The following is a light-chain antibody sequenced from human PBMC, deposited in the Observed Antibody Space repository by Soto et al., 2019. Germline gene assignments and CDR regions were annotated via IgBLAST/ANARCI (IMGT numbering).Light chain of an antibody. Sequence: QSALTQPASVSGSPGQSITISCTGTRSDVGGYNYVSWYQQHPGKAPKLIIFEVSNRPSGVSNRFSASKSVNTASLTISGLQTEDEADYFCSSYTSSNTYVFGTGTKLTVL. J-gene: IGLJ1*01. V-gene: IGLV2-14*01. CDR2: EVS. CDR1: RSDVGGYNY. CDR3: SSYTSSNTYV.